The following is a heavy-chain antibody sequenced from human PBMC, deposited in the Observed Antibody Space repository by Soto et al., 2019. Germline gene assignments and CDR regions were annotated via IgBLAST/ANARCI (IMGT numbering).Heavy chain of an antibody. D-gene: IGHD7-27*01. CDR3: ALALGPTTGLDY. V-gene: IGHV4-31*03. CDR1: GASISSGHYY. J-gene: IGHJ4*02. Sequence: PSETLSLTCSVSGASISSGHYYWTWIRQHPGRGLEWIGSIYNTGSTSYNPSLTSRLSISVDTSENHFSLRLFSVTVADTAVYYCALALGPTTGLDYWARDPWSPSPQ. CDR2: IYNTGST.